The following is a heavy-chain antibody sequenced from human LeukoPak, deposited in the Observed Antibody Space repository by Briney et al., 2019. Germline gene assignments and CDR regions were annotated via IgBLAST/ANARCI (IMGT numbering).Heavy chain of an antibody. CDR1: GGSISSYY. CDR3: AREANSGYCSGGDCYRDYYFGMDV. J-gene: IGHJ6*02. Sequence: PSETLSLTCTVSGGSISSYYWSWIRQSPGKGLEWIGYIYYSGSTNYNPSLKSRVTISVDTSKNQFSLKLSSVTAADTAVYYCAREANSGYCSGGDCYRDYYFGMDVWGQGTTVTVSS. D-gene: IGHD2-15*01. V-gene: IGHV4-59*01. CDR2: IYYSGST.